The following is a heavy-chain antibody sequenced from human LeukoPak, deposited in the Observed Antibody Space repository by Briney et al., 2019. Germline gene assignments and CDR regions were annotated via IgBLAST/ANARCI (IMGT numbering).Heavy chain of an antibody. Sequence: GESLKISCKGSGYSFTSYWIGWVRQMPGKGLEWMGIIYPGDSDTRYSPSFQGQVTISADKSISTAYLQWSSLKASDTAMYYCARQTTVTRRPNAFDIWGQGTMVTVSS. V-gene: IGHV5-51*01. CDR3: ARQTTVTRRPNAFDI. CDR1: GYSFTSYW. J-gene: IGHJ3*02. CDR2: IYPGDSDT. D-gene: IGHD4-17*01.